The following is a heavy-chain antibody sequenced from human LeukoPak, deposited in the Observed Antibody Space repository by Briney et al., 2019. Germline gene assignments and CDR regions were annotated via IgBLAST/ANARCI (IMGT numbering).Heavy chain of an antibody. D-gene: IGHD2-15*01. CDR1: GFTFSSYG. CDR2: ISGSGGRT. CDR3: ARTYGSGSLDY. V-gene: IGHV3-23*01. J-gene: IGHJ4*02. Sequence: GGSLRLSCAASGFTFSSYGMSWVRQAPGKGLEWVSGISGSGGRTYFADSVKGRFTISRDNSKNTLYLQMNSLRAEDTAVYYCARTYGSGSLDYGGQGTLVTVSS.